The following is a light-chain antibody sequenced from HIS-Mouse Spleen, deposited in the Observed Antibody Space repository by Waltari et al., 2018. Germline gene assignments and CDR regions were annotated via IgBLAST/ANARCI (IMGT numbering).Light chain of an antibody. Sequence: QSALTQPASVSGSPGQSITISCTGTSSDVGGHNYVPWYQQHPGKAPKLMIYDVSNRPSGVSNRFSGSKSGNTASLTISGAQAEDEADYYCNSRDSSGNHLVFGGGTKLTVL. CDR2: DVS. J-gene: IGLJ3*02. CDR1: SSDVGGHNY. V-gene: IGLV2-14*03. CDR3: NSRDSSGNHLV.